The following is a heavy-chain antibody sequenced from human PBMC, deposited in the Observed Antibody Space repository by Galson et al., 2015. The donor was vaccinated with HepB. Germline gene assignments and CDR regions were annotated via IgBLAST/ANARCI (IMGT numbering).Heavy chain of an antibody. CDR3: VREVSMIRGQVMDGMDV. Sequence: SLRLSCAASGFIFSTYDMHWVRQRTGEGLEWVSGIGISGTTYYPGSVKGRFTVSRENAKNSLYLQMNNLGAGDTAVYYCVREVSMIRGQVMDGMDVWAKGPRSPSP. CDR2: IGISGTT. J-gene: IGHJ6*02. CDR1: GFIFSTYD. V-gene: IGHV3-13*04. D-gene: IGHD3-10*01.